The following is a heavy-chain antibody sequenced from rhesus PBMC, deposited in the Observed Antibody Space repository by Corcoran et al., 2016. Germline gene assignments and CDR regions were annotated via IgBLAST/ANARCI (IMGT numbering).Heavy chain of an antibody. J-gene: IGHJ3*01. Sequence: QVKLQQWGEGLVKLSETLSLTCAVYGGSMSGFYYWTWIRQDPGKGLEWNGHIDGHSANTKSNPSLKNRVTISGDTSKKQFSLRLNSVTASDTAVYYCARGGQPHDAFDFWGQGLRVTVSS. CDR1: GGSMSGFYY. V-gene: IGHV4-73*01. D-gene: IGHD1-1*01. CDR2: IDGHSANT. CDR3: ARGGQPHDAFDF.